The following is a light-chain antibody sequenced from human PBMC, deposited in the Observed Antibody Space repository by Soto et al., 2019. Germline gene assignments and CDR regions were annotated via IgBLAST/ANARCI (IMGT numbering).Light chain of an antibody. V-gene: IGKV1-5*01. CDR2: AAS. CDR3: QQYETFSGT. CDR1: QSVSGW. J-gene: IGKJ1*01. Sequence: DIQMTQSPSTLSSAVGDTVTVTCRASQSVSGWLSWYQQKPGEAPKLLIYAASALPRGVPSRFGGSGSGTKFTRTIASLQPDDFATYYCQQYETFSGTFGPATKVEI.